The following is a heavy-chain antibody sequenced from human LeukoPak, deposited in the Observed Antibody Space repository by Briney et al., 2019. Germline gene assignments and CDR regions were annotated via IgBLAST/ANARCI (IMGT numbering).Heavy chain of an antibody. J-gene: IGHJ4*02. CDR3: ARDRIGAAIDY. CDR1: GLNFSIYA. V-gene: IGHV3-33*01. CDR2: IWYDGSNK. D-gene: IGHD6-13*01. Sequence: PVRSPRLSCAAPGLNFSIYAMQWVRQAPGKGLEWVAVIWYDGSNKYYADSVKGRFTIPRDNSKNTLYLQMNSLRAEDTAVYYCARDRIGAAIDYWGQGTLVTVSS.